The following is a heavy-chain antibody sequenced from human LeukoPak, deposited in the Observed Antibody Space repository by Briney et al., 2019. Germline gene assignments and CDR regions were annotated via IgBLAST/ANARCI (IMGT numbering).Heavy chain of an antibody. V-gene: IGHV4-59*01. J-gene: IGHJ4*02. CDR3: ARDLFRGGIAAAGGLRNDY. Sequence: SETLSLTCTVSGGSITNYYWSWTRQPPGKGLEWIGFSYYNGNTNYNPSLKSRVTISVDMSKNQFSLSLRSVTAADTAVYYCARDLFRGGIAAAGGLRNDYWGQGTLVTVSS. CDR1: GGSITNYY. CDR2: SYYNGNT. D-gene: IGHD6-13*01.